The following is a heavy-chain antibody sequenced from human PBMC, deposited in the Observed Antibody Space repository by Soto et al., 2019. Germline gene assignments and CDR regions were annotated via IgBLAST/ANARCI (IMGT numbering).Heavy chain of an antibody. CDR1: GGTFSSYA. CDR2: IIPIFGTA. V-gene: IGHV1-69*13. D-gene: IGHD3-22*01. J-gene: IGHJ3*02. Sequence: SVKVSCKASGGTFSSYAISWVRQAPGQGLEWMGGIIPIFGTANYAQKFQGRVTITADESTSTAYMELSSLRSEDTAVYYCARGYYYDSSGYLVAFDIWGQGTRVTVSS. CDR3: ARGYYYDSSGYLVAFDI.